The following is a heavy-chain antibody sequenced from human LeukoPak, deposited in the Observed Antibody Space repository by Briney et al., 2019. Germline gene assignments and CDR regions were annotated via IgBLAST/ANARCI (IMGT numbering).Heavy chain of an antibody. CDR1: GISISDGRYY. Sequence: SSQTLSLTCNVSGISISDGRYYWAWIRQRPGRGLEWIGYKYYSGSAKYNPSLKIRLTISIDTPENQFSLHLSSVTAADTAMYYCATPYCSSLSCLDVFNIWGQGRMVTVSS. D-gene: IGHD2-2*01. J-gene: IGHJ3*02. CDR2: KYYSGSA. CDR3: ATPYCSSLSCLDVFNI. V-gene: IGHV4-31*03.